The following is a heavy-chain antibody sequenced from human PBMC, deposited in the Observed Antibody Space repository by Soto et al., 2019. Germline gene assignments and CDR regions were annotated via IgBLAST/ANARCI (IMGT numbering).Heavy chain of an antibody. CDR1: GFTFSSYW. J-gene: IGHJ4*02. CDR3: ARVPTGKYGVWNY. CDR2: ISPGGSGI. Sequence: EEQLVESGGGLVQPGGSLRLSCSASGFTFSSYWMHWVRQAPGKGLVWVSRISPGGSGITYADSVKGRFTISRDNAKNTLYLQMNSLRGDDTAVYYCARVPTGKYGVWNYWGQGTLVTVSS. D-gene: IGHD2-8*01. V-gene: IGHV3-74*01.